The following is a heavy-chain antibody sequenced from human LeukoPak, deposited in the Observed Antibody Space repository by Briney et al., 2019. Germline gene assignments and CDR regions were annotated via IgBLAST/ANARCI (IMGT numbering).Heavy chain of an antibody. J-gene: IGHJ4*02. V-gene: IGHV1-24*01. CDR1: GYTLTEFS. Sequence: ASVKVSCKVSGYTLTEFSMHWVRQAPGKGLEWMGGFDPEDGETIYAQKFQGRVTMTEDTSTDTAYMELSSLRSEDTAVYYCAAALSGEWELPGFDYWGQGTLVTVSS. CDR3: AAALSGEWELPGFDY. CDR2: FDPEDGET. D-gene: IGHD1-26*01.